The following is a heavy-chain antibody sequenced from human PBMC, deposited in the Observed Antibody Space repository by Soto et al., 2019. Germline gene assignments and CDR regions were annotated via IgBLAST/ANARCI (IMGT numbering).Heavy chain of an antibody. Sequence: ASVKVSCKVSGYTLTELSMHWVRQAPGKGLEWMGGFDPEDGETIYAQKFQGRVTMTEDTSTDTAYMELSSLRSEDTAVYYCATDGKGGDYESVDPSNWFDPWGQGTLVTVSS. CDR1: GYTLTELS. V-gene: IGHV1-24*01. J-gene: IGHJ5*02. D-gene: IGHD4-17*01. CDR2: FDPEDGET. CDR3: ATDGKGGDYESVDPSNWFDP.